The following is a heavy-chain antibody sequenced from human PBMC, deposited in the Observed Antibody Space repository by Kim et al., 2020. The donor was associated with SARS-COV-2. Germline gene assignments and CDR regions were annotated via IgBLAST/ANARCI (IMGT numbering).Heavy chain of an antibody. Sequence: GGSLRLSCEASGFTFSSYSMNWVRQAPGKGLEWVSSISSSSSYIYYADSVKGRFTISRDNAKNSLYLQMNSLRAEDTAVYYCARAEFCSSTSCYTEPGFDPWGQGTLVTVSS. V-gene: IGHV3-21*01. CDR1: GFTFSSYS. CDR3: ARAEFCSSTSCYTEPGFDP. J-gene: IGHJ5*02. CDR2: ISSSSSYI. D-gene: IGHD2-2*02.